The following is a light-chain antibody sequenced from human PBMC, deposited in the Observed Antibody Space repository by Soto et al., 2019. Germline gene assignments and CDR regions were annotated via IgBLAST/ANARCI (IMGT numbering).Light chain of an antibody. CDR2: KAS. CDR1: QSISSW. CDR3: QQYNSYRGFT. V-gene: IGKV1-5*03. J-gene: IGKJ3*01. Sequence: DIQMTQSPSTLSASVGDRVTITCRASQSISSWLAWYQQKPGKAPKLLIYKASSLESGVPSRFSGSGSGTEFNLTISSLLPDDLATYYCQQYNSYRGFTFGPETKVYIK.